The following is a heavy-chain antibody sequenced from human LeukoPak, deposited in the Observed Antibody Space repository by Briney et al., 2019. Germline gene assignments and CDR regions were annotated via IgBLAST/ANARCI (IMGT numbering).Heavy chain of an antibody. CDR1: RDSLNYYD. D-gene: IGHD3-22*01. Sequence: PSETLSLTCSVSRDSLNYYDWSWIRQPAGKGLQWIGRIYSSGDTNNSPSLRSRITMSIDTSKNQFSLKLSSVTAADTAVYYCARGSTYYYDNGGFYVFFDYWGQGLLVTVSS. CDR3: ARGSTYYYDNGGFYVFFDY. J-gene: IGHJ4*02. V-gene: IGHV4-4*07. CDR2: IYSSGDT.